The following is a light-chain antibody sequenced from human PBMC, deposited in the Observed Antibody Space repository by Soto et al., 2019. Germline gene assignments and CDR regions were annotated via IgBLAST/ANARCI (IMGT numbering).Light chain of an antibody. V-gene: IGKV3-11*01. Sequence: VLTQSPATLSLSQGEGATLSCRASQSVSSYLAWYQQKPGQAPRLLIYDASNRATGIPARFSGSGSGTDFTLTISSLEPEDFAVYYCQQRSNWPPITFGQGTRLEI. J-gene: IGKJ5*01. CDR3: QQRSNWPPIT. CDR2: DAS. CDR1: QSVSSY.